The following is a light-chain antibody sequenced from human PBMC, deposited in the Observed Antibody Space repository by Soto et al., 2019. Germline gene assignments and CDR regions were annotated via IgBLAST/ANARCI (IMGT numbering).Light chain of an antibody. J-gene: IGLJ3*02. CDR3: SSYAIKNTLV. CDR2: EVT. Sequence: QSVLTPPGSVTGSPGQSITIYCTGTTSDVVGYYRVSWFPQYPGTAPKLMIYEVTNRPSGVSDRISGSKSFKTASLTISGRQPEYEADYDFSSYAIKNTLVFCAGTKATVL. CDR1: TSDVVGYYR. V-gene: IGLV2-14*01.